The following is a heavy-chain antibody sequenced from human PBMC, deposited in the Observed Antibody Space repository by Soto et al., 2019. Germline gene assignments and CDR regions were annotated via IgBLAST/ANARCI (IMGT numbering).Heavy chain of an antibody. CDR3: AQDHKAAGGMDV. Sequence: QVQLVESGGGVVQPGRSLRLSCVASGFTFSSYGMHWVRQAPGKGLEWVAVISYDGSNKYYADSVKGRFTISRDNSKNTLYLQMNSLRAEDTAVYYCAQDHKAAGGMDVWGQGTTVTVSS. V-gene: IGHV3-30*18. J-gene: IGHJ6*02. CDR2: ISYDGSNK. CDR1: GFTFSSYG.